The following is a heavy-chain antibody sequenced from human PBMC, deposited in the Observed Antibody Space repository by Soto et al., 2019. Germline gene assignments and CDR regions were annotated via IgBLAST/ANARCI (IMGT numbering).Heavy chain of an antibody. CDR1: EFTFSSYG. CDR3: ARDRTRGVPAVYYFDY. V-gene: IGHV3-33*01. D-gene: IGHD2-2*01. CDR2: IWYDGSNK. Sequence: GGSLRLSCAASEFTFSSYGMHWVHQAPGKGLEWVAVIWYDGSNKYYADSVKGRFTISRDNSKNTLYLQMNSLRAEDTAVYYCARDRTRGVPAVYYFDYWGQGTLVTVSS. J-gene: IGHJ4*02.